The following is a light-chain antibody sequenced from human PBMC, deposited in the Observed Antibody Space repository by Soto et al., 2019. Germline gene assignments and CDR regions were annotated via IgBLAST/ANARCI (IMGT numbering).Light chain of an antibody. J-gene: IGKJ5*01. CDR2: AAF. CDR3: QQCYSIPIT. CDR1: QSISRH. Sequence: DIQMTQSPSSLSASVGDRVTITCRPSQSISRHLNWYQQKPGKAPKLLIYAAFRLQSGVPSRFSGSGSWTDFTLNISSLQPEDFATYSCQQCYSIPITFGQGTRLEIK. V-gene: IGKV1-39*01.